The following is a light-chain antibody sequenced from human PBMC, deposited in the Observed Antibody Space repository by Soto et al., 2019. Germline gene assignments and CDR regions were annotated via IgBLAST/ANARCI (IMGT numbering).Light chain of an antibody. Sequence: QITQSPSSLSAHLGPSGPITCRSSQSISSYLNWYQQKPGKAPKLLIYAASSLQSGVPSRFSGSGSGTDFTLTISSLQTEDFATYYCKQSYSTPLTFGGGTKVDIK. J-gene: IGKJ4*01. V-gene: IGKV1-39*01. CDR1: QSISSY. CDR3: KQSYSTPLT. CDR2: AAS.